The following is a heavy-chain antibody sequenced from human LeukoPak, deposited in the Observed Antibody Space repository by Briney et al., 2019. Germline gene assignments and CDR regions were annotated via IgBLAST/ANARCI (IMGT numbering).Heavy chain of an antibody. Sequence: GGSLRLSCAASGFTFSNYWMHWVRQASGKGLVCVSRINTDGSSTSYADSVKGRFTISRDNAKNTLYLQMNSLRAEDTAVYYCARGPLYYDFWSGYGAFDIWGQGTMVTVSS. D-gene: IGHD3-3*01. J-gene: IGHJ3*02. CDR2: INTDGSST. CDR3: ARGPLYYDFWSGYGAFDI. V-gene: IGHV3-74*01. CDR1: GFTFSNYW.